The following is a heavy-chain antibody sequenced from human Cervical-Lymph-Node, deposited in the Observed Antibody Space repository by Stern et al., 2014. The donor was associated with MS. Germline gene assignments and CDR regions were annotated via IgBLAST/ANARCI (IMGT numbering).Heavy chain of an antibody. CDR3: ARGDDSGGYDWFDP. Sequence: QVQLQESGPGLVKPSQTLSLTCTVSGDSISRGDYYWNWFRQPPGKGLEWIGCISYSGGSNYNPSPKSRVSMSVDTSKSQFSLRLTSVTAADTAVYYCARGDDSGGYDWFDPWGQGTLVTVSS. V-gene: IGHV4-30-4*01. CDR1: GDSISRGDYY. CDR2: ISYSGGS. D-gene: IGHD3-22*01. J-gene: IGHJ5*02.